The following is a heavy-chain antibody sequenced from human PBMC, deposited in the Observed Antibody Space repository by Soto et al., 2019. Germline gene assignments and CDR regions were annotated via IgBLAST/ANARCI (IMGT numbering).Heavy chain of an antibody. J-gene: IGHJ6*02. CDR3: ARDRAGGVYYDSSGYQVLMDV. CDR2: INPNSGGT. Sequence: ASVKVSCKASGYTFTGYYMHWVRQAPGQGLEWMGWINPNSGGTNYAQKFQGRVTMTRDTSISTAYMELSRLRSDDTAVYYCARDRAGGVYYDSSGYQVLMDVWGQGTTVTVS. CDR1: GYTFTGYY. V-gene: IGHV1-2*02. D-gene: IGHD3-22*01.